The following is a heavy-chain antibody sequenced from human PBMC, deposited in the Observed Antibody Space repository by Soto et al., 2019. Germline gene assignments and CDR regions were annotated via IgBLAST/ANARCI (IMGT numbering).Heavy chain of an antibody. J-gene: IGHJ4*02. V-gene: IGHV3-74*01. CDR1: GFNFSIYW. CDR3: ARDYYGPGY. Sequence: EVQLVESGGALVQPGGSLRLSCAASGFNFSIYWMHWVRQVPGRGLVWVSRIKNDGSATNYADSVKGRFTISRDNVKNTLYLQMNSLRAEDTAVYYCARDYYGPGYWGQGTLVTVSS. D-gene: IGHD3-10*01. CDR2: IKNDGSAT.